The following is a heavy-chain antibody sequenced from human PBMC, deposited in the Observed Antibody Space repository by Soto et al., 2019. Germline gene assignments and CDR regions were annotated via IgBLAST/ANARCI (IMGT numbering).Heavy chain of an antibody. CDR3: AKGFYDYPVYYYYYYYMDV. V-gene: IGHV3-23*01. CDR1: GFTFSSYA. CDR2: ISGSGGST. J-gene: IGHJ6*03. Sequence: GGSLRLSCAASGFTFSSYAMSWVRQAPGKGLEWVSAISGSGGSTYYADSVKGRFTISRDNSKNTLYLQMNSLRAEDTAVYYCAKGFYDYPVYYYYYYYMDVWGKGTTVTVSS. D-gene: IGHD3-16*01.